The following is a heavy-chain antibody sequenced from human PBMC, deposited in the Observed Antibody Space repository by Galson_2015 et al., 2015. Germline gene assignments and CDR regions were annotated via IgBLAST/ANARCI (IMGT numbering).Heavy chain of an antibody. CDR3: ARTQSSSGWYPSNSDH. Sequence: SLRLSCAASGFTFSSYSMNWVRQAPGKGLEWVSSISSSSYIYYADSVKGRFTISRANAKNSLYLRMHSLRAEDTAVYYCARTQSSSGWYPSNSDHSGQGTLVTASS. J-gene: IGHJ4*02. CDR1: GFTFSSYS. D-gene: IGHD6-19*01. CDR2: ISSSSYI. V-gene: IGHV3-21*01.